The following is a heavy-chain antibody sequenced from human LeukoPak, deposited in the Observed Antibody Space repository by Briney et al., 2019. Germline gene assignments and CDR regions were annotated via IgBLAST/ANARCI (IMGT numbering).Heavy chain of an antibody. CDR2: IYPGDSDT. Sequence: GGSLKISCKASGSRFTTHWIGWVRQMPGKGREGMGIIYPGDSDTRYSPSFQGQATISVDKSIGTAYLQWSSLEASDTAMYYCARPHYYDSIGYYFDYWGQGTLVTVSS. CDR1: GSRFTTHW. CDR3: ARPHYYDSIGYYFDY. D-gene: IGHD3-22*01. V-gene: IGHV5-51*01. J-gene: IGHJ4*02.